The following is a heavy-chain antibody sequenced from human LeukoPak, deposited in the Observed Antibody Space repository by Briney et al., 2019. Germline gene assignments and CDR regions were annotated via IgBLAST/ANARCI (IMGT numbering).Heavy chain of an antibody. CDR2: INHSGST. CDR3: ARLGVVIAPYYYYYMDV. J-gene: IGHJ6*03. V-gene: IGHV4-34*01. CDR1: GGSFSGYY. D-gene: IGHD3-3*01. Sequence: SETLSLTCAVYGGSFSGYYWGWIRQPPGKGLEWIGEINHSGSTNYNPSLKSRVTISVDTSKNQFPLKLSSVTAADTAVYYCARLGVVIAPYYYYYMDVWGKGTTVTVSS.